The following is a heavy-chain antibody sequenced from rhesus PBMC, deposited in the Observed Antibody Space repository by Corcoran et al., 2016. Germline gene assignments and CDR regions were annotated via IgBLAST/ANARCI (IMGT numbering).Heavy chain of an antibody. J-gene: IGHJ4*01. Sequence: QVQLQESGPGLVKPSETLSLTCAVSGGSISGYYRNWIGQPPGKGLECIGYIGGSSGSTYYNPSLKSRVTISTDPSKNQFSLKLSSVTAADTAVYYCARKGWGGPFDYGGQGVLVTVSS. CDR3: ARKGWGGPFDY. D-gene: IGHD3-34*01. CDR2: IGGSSGST. CDR1: GGSISGYY. V-gene: IGHV4-165*02.